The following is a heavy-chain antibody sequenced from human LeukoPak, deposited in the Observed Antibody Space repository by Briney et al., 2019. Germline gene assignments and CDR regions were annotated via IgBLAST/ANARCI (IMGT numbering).Heavy chain of an antibody. CDR3: ARADISSYYGSGSYYGSDAFDI. J-gene: IGHJ3*02. V-gene: IGHV1-2*02. CDR2: INPNSGGT. CDR1: GYTFTGYY. D-gene: IGHD3-10*01. Sequence: GASVKVSCKASGYTFTGYYMRWVRQAPGQGLEWMGWINPNSGGTNYAQKFQGRVTMTRDTSISTAYMELSRLRSDDTAVYYCARADISSYYGSGSYYGSDAFDIWGQGTMVTVSS.